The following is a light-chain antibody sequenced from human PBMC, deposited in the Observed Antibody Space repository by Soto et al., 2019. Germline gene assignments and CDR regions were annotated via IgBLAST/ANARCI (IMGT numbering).Light chain of an antibody. Sequence: DIQMTQSPSSLSASVGDRVTITCQTSQSINTYLNWYQQKPGKAPKLLIYGASSLQSGVPLRFSGSGSGTDFTLTISSLEPKDFATYYCKESYSTLGGPCGQGPKVKIK. J-gene: IGKJ1*01. V-gene: IGKV1-39*01. CDR1: QSINTY. CDR3: KESYSTLGGP. CDR2: GAS.